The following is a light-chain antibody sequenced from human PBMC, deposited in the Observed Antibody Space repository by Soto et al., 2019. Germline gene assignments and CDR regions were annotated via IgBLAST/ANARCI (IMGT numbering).Light chain of an antibody. CDR3: RQSYSTPIT. V-gene: IGKV1-39*01. CDR1: QSISSY. J-gene: IGKJ5*01. CDR2: AAS. Sequence: DIQMTQSPSSLSASVGDRVTITCRASQSISSYLNWYQQKPGKAPKLLIYAASSLQSGVPSRFSGSGSGTDFTLTISSLQPEDFATYYCRQSYSTPITFGQGTRLEI.